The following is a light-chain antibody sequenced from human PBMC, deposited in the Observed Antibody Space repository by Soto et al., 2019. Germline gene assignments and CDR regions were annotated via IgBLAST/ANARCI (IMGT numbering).Light chain of an antibody. CDR2: EVS. CDR3: SSYTSSSTLGV. V-gene: IGLV2-14*01. CDR1: SSDVGGYNY. Sequence: QSALTQPASVSGSPGQSITISCTGTSSDVGGYNYVSWYQQHPDKAPKLMIYEVSNRPSGLSNRFSGSKSGNTASRTISGLQAEDEADYYCSSYTSSSTLGVFGGGTKLTVL. J-gene: IGLJ2*01.